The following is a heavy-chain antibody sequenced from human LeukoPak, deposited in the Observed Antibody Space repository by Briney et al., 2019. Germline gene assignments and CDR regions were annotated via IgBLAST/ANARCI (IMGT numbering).Heavy chain of an antibody. V-gene: IGHV4-59*01. Sequence: SETLSLTCTVSGGSISSYYWSWIRQPPGKGLEWIGYIYYSGSTNYNPSLKSRVTISVDTSKNQFSLKLNSVTAADTAVYYCAREGTSFNWFDPWGQGTLVTVSS. CDR3: AREGTSFNWFDP. J-gene: IGHJ5*02. CDR2: IYYSGST. CDR1: GGSISSYY. D-gene: IGHD2-2*01.